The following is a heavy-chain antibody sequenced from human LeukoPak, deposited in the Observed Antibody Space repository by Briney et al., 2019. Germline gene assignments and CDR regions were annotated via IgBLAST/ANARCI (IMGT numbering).Heavy chain of an antibody. V-gene: IGHV1-46*01. D-gene: IGHD3-22*01. CDR2: INPSGGST. CDR1: GYTFTGYY. Sequence: VASVKVSCKASGYTFTGYYMNWVRQAPGQGLEWMGIINPSGGSTSYAQKFQGRVTMTRDTSTSTVYMELSSLRSEDTAVYYCARDLKGYYDSSGYPRNYYFDYWGQGTLVTVSS. CDR3: ARDLKGYYDSSGYPRNYYFDY. J-gene: IGHJ4*02.